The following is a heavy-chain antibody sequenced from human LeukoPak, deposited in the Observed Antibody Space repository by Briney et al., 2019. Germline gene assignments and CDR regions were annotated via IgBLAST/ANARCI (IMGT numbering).Heavy chain of an antibody. V-gene: IGHV4-59*08. CDR3: ARWVPQSNAFDI. CDR1: GGSISSYY. J-gene: IGHJ3*02. Sequence: SETLSLTCTVSGGSISSYYWSWIRQPPGKGLEWIGHIYGSGSTNYNPSLKSRVTLSVDTSKNQFSLKLSSVTVADTVVYYCARWVPQSNAFDIWGQGTMVTVSS. CDR2: IYGSGST.